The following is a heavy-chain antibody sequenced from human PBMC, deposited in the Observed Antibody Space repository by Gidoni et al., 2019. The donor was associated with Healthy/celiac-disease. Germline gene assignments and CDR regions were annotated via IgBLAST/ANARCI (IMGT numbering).Heavy chain of an antibody. CDR1: GGSFSGYY. J-gene: IGHJ5*02. CDR3: ATLRRYGYYGSGSRGHWFDP. D-gene: IGHD3-10*01. Sequence: QVQLQQWGAGLLPPSETLSLTCAVYGGSFSGYYWSWIRQPPGKGLEWIGEINHSGSTNYNPSLKSRVTISVDTSKNQCSLKLSSVTAADTAVYYCATLRRYGYYGSGSRGHWFDPWGQGTLVTVSS. CDR2: INHSGST. V-gene: IGHV4-34*01.